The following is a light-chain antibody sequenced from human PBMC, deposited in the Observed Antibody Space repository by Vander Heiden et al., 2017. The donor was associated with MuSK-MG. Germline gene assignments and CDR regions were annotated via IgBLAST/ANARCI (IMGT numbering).Light chain of an antibody. J-gene: IGKJ2*01. V-gene: IGKV3-20*01. Sequence: IMLSQPPGTLSLFTGSAALVSCMASFRISSPFVAWSRQRLGQAPTLLIYGASTSASGISDRFTGGGSGTEFTLTISRLEPEDSAVYYCHHFLATPQTYIFGQGTKLEIK. CDR2: GAS. CDR3: HHFLATPQTYI. CDR1: FRISSPF.